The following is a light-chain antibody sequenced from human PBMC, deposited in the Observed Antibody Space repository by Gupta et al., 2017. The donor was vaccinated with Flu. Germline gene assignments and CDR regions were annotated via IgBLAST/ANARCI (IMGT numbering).Light chain of an antibody. CDR1: QSVSFY. J-gene: IGKJ3*01. CDR3: QQRSSWPLT. Sequence: EVVLTQSPATLSLSPGERATLSCRASQSVSFYLAWFQQKPGQAPRLLIYDTSNRATGVPARFSGSGSGTDFTLIISSLEPEDFAVYYCQQRSSWPLTFGHGTKVDIK. V-gene: IGKV3-11*01. CDR2: DTS.